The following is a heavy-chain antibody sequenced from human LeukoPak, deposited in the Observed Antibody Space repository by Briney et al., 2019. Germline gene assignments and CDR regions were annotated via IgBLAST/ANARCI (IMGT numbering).Heavy chain of an antibody. V-gene: IGHV3-33*01. CDR1: GFTFSSYG. CDR3: ARPYSNYAWCFDY. Sequence: GGSLGLSCAASGFTFSSYGMHWVRQAPGKGLEWVAVIWYDESNKYYADSVKGRFTISRDNSKNTLYLQMNSLRAEDTAVYYCARPYSNYAWCFDYWGQGTLVTVSS. D-gene: IGHD4-11*01. J-gene: IGHJ4*02. CDR2: IWYDESNK.